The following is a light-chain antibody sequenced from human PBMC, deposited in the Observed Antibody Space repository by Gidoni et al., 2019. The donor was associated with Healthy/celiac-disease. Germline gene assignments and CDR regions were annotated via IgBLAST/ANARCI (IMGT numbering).Light chain of an antibody. Sequence: EIVMTQSPVTLSVSPGERATPSCRASQSVSSNLAWYQQKPGQAPRLRIYGASTRATGIPARFSGSGSGTEFTLTISSLQSEDFAVYYCQQYNNWPPDRTFGQGTKVEI. CDR3: QQYNNWPPDRT. CDR1: QSVSSN. CDR2: GAS. J-gene: IGKJ1*01. V-gene: IGKV3-15*01.